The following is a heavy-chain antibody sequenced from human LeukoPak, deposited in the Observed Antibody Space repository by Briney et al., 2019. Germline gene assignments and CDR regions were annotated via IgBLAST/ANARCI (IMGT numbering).Heavy chain of an antibody. CDR1: GFTFSSYW. CDR3: TRVGYIDEGIDY. Sequence: RSGGSLRLSCAASGFTFSSYWMSWVRQAPGKGLEWVANIKQDGSQKYYVDSVKGRFTISRDNAKNSLYLQMNSLRAEDTAIYYCTRVGYIDEGIDYWGQGTLVTVSS. CDR2: IKQDGSQK. D-gene: IGHD5-24*01. V-gene: IGHV3-7*04. J-gene: IGHJ4*02.